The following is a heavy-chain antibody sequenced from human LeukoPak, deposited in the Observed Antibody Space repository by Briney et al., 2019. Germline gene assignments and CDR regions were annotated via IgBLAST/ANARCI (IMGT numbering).Heavy chain of an antibody. J-gene: IGHJ6*02. D-gene: IGHD6-6*01. CDR1: GFTFNTYA. CDR3: AKDRVGYSSSSGRGMDV. CDR2: IVASADTT. V-gene: IGHV3-23*01. Sequence: PGGSLRLSCAASGFTFNTYAMSWVRQAPGKGLEWVSGIVASADTTYYADSVKGRFTISRDNSKNTLYLQMNSLRAEDTAVYYCAKDRVGYSSSSGRGMDVWGQGTTVTVSS.